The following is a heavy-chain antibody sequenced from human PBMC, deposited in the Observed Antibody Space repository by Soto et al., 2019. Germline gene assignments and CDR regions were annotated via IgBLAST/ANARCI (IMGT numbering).Heavy chain of an antibody. CDR2: IYPGDSDT. CDR3: ARRYDSSGFPFDY. V-gene: IGHV5-51*01. D-gene: IGHD3-22*01. Sequence: PGESLKISCQGSGYSFTSYWIGWVRQMPGKGLEWMGIIYPGDSDTRYSPSFQGQVTISADKSISTAYLQWSSLKASDTAMYYCARRYDSSGFPFDYWGQGTLVTVSS. CDR1: GYSFTSYW. J-gene: IGHJ4*02.